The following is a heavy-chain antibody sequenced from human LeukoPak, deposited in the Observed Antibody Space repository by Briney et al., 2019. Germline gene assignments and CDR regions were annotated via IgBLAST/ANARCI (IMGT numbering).Heavy chain of an antibody. V-gene: IGHV3-23*01. D-gene: IGHD3-10*01. J-gene: IGHJ4*02. CDR2: ISGSGGST. CDR1: GFTFSSYA. Sequence: GGSLRLSCAASGFTFSSYAMSWAPRPPGKGLEWVSAISGSGGSTYYADSVKGRFTISRDNSKNTLYLQMNSLRAEDTAVYYCAKISGGFDYWGQGTLVTVSS. CDR3: AKISGGFDY.